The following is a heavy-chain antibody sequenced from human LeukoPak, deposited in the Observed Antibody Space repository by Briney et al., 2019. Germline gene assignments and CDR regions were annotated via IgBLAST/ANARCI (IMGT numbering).Heavy chain of an antibody. CDR3: ARDGMTNPWYFDL. CDR1: GGSISSYY. D-gene: IGHD4-11*01. J-gene: IGHJ2*01. Sequence: SETLSLTCTVCGGSISSYYWSWIRQPPGKGLEWIGYIYYSGSTNYNPSLKSRVTISVDTSKNQFSLKLSSVTAADTAVYYCARDGMTNPWYFDLWGRGTLVTVSS. CDR2: IYYSGST. V-gene: IGHV4-59*01.